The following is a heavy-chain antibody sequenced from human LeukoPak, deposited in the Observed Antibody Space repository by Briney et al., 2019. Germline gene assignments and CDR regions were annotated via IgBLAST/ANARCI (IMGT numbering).Heavy chain of an antibody. CDR3: ARRRVTVVRGVDITSYYFDY. V-gene: IGHV3-20*04. CDR2: INWNGGST. D-gene: IGHD3-10*01. Sequence: GGSLRLSCAASGFTFDDYGMSWVRQAPGKGLEWVSGINWNGGSTGYADSVKGRFTISRDNAKNFLLLQMNSLRAEDTALYYCARRRVTVVRGVDITSYYFDYWGQGTLVTVSS. CDR1: GFTFDDYG. J-gene: IGHJ4*02.